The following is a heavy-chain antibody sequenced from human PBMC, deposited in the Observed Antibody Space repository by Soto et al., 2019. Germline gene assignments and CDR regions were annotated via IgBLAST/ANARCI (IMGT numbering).Heavy chain of an antibody. CDR2: ISGSGGST. CDR3: AKDRTQLDYYDSSGYFDY. V-gene: IGHV3-23*01. J-gene: IGHJ4*02. CDR1: GFTFSSYA. D-gene: IGHD3-22*01. Sequence: GGSLRLSYAASGFTFSSYAMSWVRQAPGKGLEWVSAISGSGGSTYYADSVKGRFTISRDNSKNTLYLQMNSLRAEDTAVYYCAKDRTQLDYYDSSGYFDYWGQGTLVTVSS.